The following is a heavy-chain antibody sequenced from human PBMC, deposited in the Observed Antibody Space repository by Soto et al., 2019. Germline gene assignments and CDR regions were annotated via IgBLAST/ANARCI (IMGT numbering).Heavy chain of an antibody. CDR3: ARVGTYYDFWSGYFPENWFDP. D-gene: IGHD3-3*01. Sequence: GASVKVSCKASGYTFTSYGISWVRQAPGQGLEWMGWISAYNGNTNYAQKLQGRVAMTTDTSTSTAYMELRSLRSDDTAVYYCARVGTYYDFWSGYFPENWFDPWGQGTLVTVSS. CDR2: ISAYNGNT. V-gene: IGHV1-18*01. CDR1: GYTFTSYG. J-gene: IGHJ5*02.